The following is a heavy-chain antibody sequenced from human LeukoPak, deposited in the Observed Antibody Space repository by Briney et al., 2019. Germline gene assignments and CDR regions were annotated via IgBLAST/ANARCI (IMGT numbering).Heavy chain of an antibody. CDR3: ARVKRVATIPTYDY. V-gene: IGHV3-21*01. J-gene: IGHJ4*02. CDR1: GFTFSSYS. Sequence: GGSLRLSCAASGFTFSSYSMNWVRQAPGKGLEWVSSISSSSSYIYYADSVKGRFTISRDNAKNSLYLQMNSLRAEDTAVYYCARVKRVATIPTYDYWGQGTLDTASS. CDR2: ISSSSSYI. D-gene: IGHD5-12*01.